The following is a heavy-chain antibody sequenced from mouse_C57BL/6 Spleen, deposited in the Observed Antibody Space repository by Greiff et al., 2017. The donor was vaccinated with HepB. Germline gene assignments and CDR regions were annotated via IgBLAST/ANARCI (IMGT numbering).Heavy chain of an antibody. CDR3: AMVITTVVADYAMDY. Sequence: EVQLQQSGPELVKPGASVKISCKASGYTFTDYYMNWVKQSHGKSLEWIGDINPNNGGTSYNQKFKGKANLTVDKSSSTAYLELRSLTSEDSAVYYCAMVITTVVADYAMDYWGQGTSVTVSS. CDR2: INPNNGGT. CDR1: GYTFTDYY. D-gene: IGHD1-1*01. J-gene: IGHJ4*01. V-gene: IGHV1-26*01.